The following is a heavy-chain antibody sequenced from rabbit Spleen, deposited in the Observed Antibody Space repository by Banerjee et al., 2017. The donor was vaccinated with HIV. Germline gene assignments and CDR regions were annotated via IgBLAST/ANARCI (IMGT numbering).Heavy chain of an antibody. CDR2: IYTGSSGST. CDR3: ARTANSYYSTGLNL. D-gene: IGHD8-1*01. J-gene: IGHJ4*01. V-gene: IGHV1S45*01. CDR1: GFDFSSDYD. Sequence: QEQLVESGGGLVQPEGSLTLTCKASGFDFSSDYDMCWVRQAPGKGLEWIGCIYTGSSGSTGYASWAKGRFTISKTSSTTVTLQMTSLTAADTATYFCARTANSYYSTGLNLWGPGTLVTVS.